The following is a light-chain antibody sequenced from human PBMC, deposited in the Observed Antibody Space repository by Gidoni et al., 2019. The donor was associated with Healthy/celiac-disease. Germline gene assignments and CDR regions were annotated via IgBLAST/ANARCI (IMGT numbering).Light chain of an antibody. CDR1: QGIRND. CDR2: AAS. Sequence: EIQMTQSPSSLSASVGDRVTITCRASQGIRNDLGWYQQKPGKAPKLLIYAASRVKSGVPSRCSGRGAETEFTLTISSLQPEDFATYYWLQHNSYPKTFGGGTKVEIK. CDR3: LQHNSYPKT. V-gene: IGKV1-17*01. J-gene: IGKJ4*01.